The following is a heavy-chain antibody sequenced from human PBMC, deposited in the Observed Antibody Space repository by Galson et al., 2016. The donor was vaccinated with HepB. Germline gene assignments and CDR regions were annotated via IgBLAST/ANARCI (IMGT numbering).Heavy chain of an antibody. Sequence: QSGAEVKKPGESLKISCKGSGYSFTTYWIGWVRQKPGKGLEWVALIHPGDSDIRYSPSFQGQVTISSDKSISTADLQWSSLKASDTAIYYCARVRSEMATITPGYFDYWGQGTLVTVSS. CDR1: GYSFTTYW. CDR2: IHPGDSDI. J-gene: IGHJ4*02. D-gene: IGHD5-24*01. CDR3: ARVRSEMATITPGYFDY. V-gene: IGHV5-51*01.